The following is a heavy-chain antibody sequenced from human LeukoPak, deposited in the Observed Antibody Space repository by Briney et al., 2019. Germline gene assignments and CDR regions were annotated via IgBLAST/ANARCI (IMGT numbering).Heavy chain of an antibody. D-gene: IGHD3-9*01. V-gene: IGHV3-9*03. Sequence: PGRSLRLSCAASGFTFDDYAMHWVRQAPGKGLEWVSGISWNSGSIGYADSVKGRFTISRDNAKNPLYLQMNSLRAEDMALYYCAKDIYDILTGSMDVWGKGTTVTVSS. CDR2: ISWNSGSI. CDR1: GFTFDDYA. CDR3: AKDIYDILTGSMDV. J-gene: IGHJ6*03.